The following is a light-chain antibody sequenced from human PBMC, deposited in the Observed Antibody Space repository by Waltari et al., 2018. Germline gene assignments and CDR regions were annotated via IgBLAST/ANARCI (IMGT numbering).Light chain of an antibody. Sequence: EIVLTQSPGNLSLSTGETATLSCRASQSVSRALAWYQQKPGQAPRLLIYDASTRATGIPDRLSGSGSGTDLSLTISRLEPEDFAVYYCQKYVRLPATFGQGTKVGIK. CDR2: DAS. J-gene: IGKJ1*01. V-gene: IGKV3-20*01. CDR3: QKYVRLPAT. CDR1: QSVSRA.